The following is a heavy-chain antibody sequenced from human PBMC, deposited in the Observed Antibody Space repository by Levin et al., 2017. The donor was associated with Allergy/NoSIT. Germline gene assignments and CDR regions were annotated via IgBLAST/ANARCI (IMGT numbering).Heavy chain of an antibody. CDR3: ARERGYSYGNNWFDP. CDR1: GFTFSSYS. Sequence: LSLTCAASGFTFSSYSMNWVRQAPGKGMEWVSYSSSSSSTIYYADSVKGRFTISRDNAKNSLSLQMNSLRAEDTAVYYCARERGYSYGNNWFDPWGQGTLVTVSS. D-gene: IGHD5-18*01. J-gene: IGHJ5*02. CDR2: SSSSSSTI. V-gene: IGHV3-48*01.